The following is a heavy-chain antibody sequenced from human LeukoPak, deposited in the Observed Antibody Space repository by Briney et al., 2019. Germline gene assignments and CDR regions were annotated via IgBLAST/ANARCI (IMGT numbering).Heavy chain of an antibody. CDR2: LWSDGATK. CDR1: GFSILTYD. CDR3: AKHLRATNTYIFFGLDV. D-gene: IGHD1-26*01. J-gene: IGHJ6*02. Sequence: GGSLRLSCAASGFSILTYDMNWVRQAPGKGLEWLTILWSDGATKYYADSVKGRFTISRDNAKNSLYLQMTSLRPEDTALYYCAKHLRATNTYIFFGLDVWGQGTTVTVSS. V-gene: IGHV3-30*02.